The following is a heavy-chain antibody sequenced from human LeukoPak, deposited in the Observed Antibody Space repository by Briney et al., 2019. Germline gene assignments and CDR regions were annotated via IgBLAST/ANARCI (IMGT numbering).Heavy chain of an antibody. V-gene: IGHV5-51*01. CDR2: IFPGDSDT. J-gene: IGHJ6*02. D-gene: IGHD6-13*01. CDR1: GCRFTSYW. Sequence: GGSLEISCKGSGCRFTSYWIGWVRELPGKGLGGVGVIFPGDSDTRYSPSFQGQLTISPDKSISTAYLQWSSLKASDTAMYYCAIYSSSPYYYYYGMDVWGQGTTVTVSS. CDR3: AIYSSSPYYYYYGMDV.